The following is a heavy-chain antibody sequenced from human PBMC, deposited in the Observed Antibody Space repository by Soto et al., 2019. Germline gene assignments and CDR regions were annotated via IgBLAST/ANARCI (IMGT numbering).Heavy chain of an antibody. D-gene: IGHD5-12*01. Sequence: GGSLRLSCAASGFTFSSYGMHWVRQAPGKGLEWVAVIWYDGSNKYYADSVKGRFTISRDNSKNTLYLQMNSLRAEDTAVYYCARVYSLVATDYYYYGMDVWGQGTTVTVSS. J-gene: IGHJ6*02. CDR1: GFTFSSYG. CDR3: ARVYSLVATDYYYYGMDV. V-gene: IGHV3-33*01. CDR2: IWYDGSNK.